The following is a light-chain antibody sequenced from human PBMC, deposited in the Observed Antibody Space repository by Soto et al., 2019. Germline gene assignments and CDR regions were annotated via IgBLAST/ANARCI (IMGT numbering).Light chain of an antibody. J-gene: IGKJ1*01. Sequence: EIVMTQSPATLSVSPGERATLSCRASQSVSSNVAWYQQKPGQAPRLLIYGASTRATGIPARFSGSGSGTEFTLTISSLQSEDFAVYYCQQYNNWPQTFGQGTKV. CDR3: QQYNNWPQT. CDR1: QSVSSN. V-gene: IGKV3-15*01. CDR2: GAS.